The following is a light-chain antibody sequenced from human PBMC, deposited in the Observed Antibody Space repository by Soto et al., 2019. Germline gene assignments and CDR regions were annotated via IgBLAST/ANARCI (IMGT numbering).Light chain of an antibody. CDR3: CSYAGSNSLI. V-gene: IGLV2-23*02. CDR1: NGDVGSYDL. J-gene: IGLJ2*01. CDR2: EVN. Sequence: QSALTQPASVSGSPGQSITISCTGTNGDVGSYDLVSWYQRYPGEAPKLIIYEVNKRPSGISNRFSGSKSGNTASLTISGLHAEDDAEYDCCSYAGSNSLIFGGGTKLTVL.